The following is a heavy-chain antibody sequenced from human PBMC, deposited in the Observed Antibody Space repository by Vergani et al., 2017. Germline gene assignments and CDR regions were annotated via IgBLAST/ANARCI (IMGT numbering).Heavy chain of an antibody. D-gene: IGHD2-15*01. CDR3: AREGYCSGGSCYVGGDAFDI. CDR1: GFTFSSYW. CDR2: IKQDGSEK. Sequence: EVQLVESGGGLVQPGGSLRLSCAASGFTFSSYWMSWVRQAPGKGLEWVANIKQDGSEKYYVDSVKGRFTISRDNVKNSLYLQMNSLRAEDTAVYYCAREGYCSGGSCYVGGDAFDIWGQGTMVTVSS. J-gene: IGHJ3*02. V-gene: IGHV3-7*03.